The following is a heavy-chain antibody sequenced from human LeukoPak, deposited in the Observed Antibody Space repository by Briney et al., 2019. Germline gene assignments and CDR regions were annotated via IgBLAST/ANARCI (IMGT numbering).Heavy chain of an antibody. D-gene: IGHD6-19*01. CDR1: GGSVTSDY. CDR2: IYYRGST. J-gene: IGHJ6*02. CDR3: ARDDYSSGWSESGKFPYYQYNGMDV. Sequence: PSETLSLTCSVSGGSVTSDYWSWVRQSPGKGLEWIGYIYYRGSTNYNPSLKSRATISVDTSKNQIPLKLRSVTAADTAVYYCARDDYSSGWSESGKFPYYQYNGMDVWGQGTTVIVSS. V-gene: IGHV4-59*02.